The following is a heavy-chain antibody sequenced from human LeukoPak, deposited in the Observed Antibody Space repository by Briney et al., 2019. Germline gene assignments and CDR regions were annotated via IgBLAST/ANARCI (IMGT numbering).Heavy chain of an antibody. V-gene: IGHV3-66*01. CDR1: GFTVSNSY. Sequence: QPGGSLRLSCAASGFTVSNSYMSWVRQAPGKGLERVSLIYSDGRIYYADSVKGRFTISRDNSKNALYLQMNGLRAEDAALYYCARDRDYGGVLYFDYWGQGALVTVSS. CDR3: ARDRDYGGVLYFDY. CDR2: IYSDGRI. J-gene: IGHJ4*02. D-gene: IGHD2-8*02.